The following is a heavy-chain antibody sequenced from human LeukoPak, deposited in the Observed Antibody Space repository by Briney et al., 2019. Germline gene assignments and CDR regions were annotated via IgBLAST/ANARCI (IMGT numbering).Heavy chain of an antibody. CDR3: ARDSPGVLMVYAPHFDY. CDR1: GFTFSSYA. CDR2: ISGSGGST. Sequence: PGGSLRLSCAASGFTFSSYAMSWVRQAPGKGLERVSAISGSGGSTYYADSVKGRFTISRDNSKNTLYLQMNSLRAEDTAVYYCARDSPGVLMVYAPHFDYWGQGTLVTVSS. V-gene: IGHV3-23*01. J-gene: IGHJ4*02. D-gene: IGHD2-8*01.